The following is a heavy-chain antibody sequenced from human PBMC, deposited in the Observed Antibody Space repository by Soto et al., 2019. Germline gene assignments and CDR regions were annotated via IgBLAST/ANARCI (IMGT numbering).Heavy chain of an antibody. CDR1: GGAFSNHG. D-gene: IGHD5-18*01. J-gene: IGHJ6*02. CDR2: IIPIFGKP. V-gene: IGHV1-69*06. CDR3: ARGDNWDVYRYGPYPYYSCSMDV. Sequence: SVKVSCKAAGGAFSNHGISWVRQAPGQGLEWMGGIIPIFGKPMYAQEIKGRVTITSDISMSTVYMELSSLRSEDTSVYYCARGDNWDVYRYGPYPYYSCSMDVWGQGTTVTVSS.